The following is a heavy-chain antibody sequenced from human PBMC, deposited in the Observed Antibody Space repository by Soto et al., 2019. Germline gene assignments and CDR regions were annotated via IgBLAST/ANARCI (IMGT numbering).Heavy chain of an antibody. CDR3: ARNETSNIYGMDV. Sequence: GGSLRLSCAASGFTFSSYSMNWVRQAPGKGLEWVSSISSSSFSINYADSVKGRFSISRDNAQNSLHLQMNNLRAEDTAVYYCARNETSNIYGMDVWGQGTTVTVSS. CDR1: GFTFSSYS. J-gene: IGHJ6*02. D-gene: IGHD6-6*01. V-gene: IGHV3-21*01. CDR2: ISSSSFSI.